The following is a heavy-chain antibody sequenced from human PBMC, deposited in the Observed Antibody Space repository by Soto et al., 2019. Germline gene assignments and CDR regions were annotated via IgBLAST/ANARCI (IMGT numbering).Heavy chain of an antibody. J-gene: IGHJ1*01. D-gene: IGHD5-18*01. CDR1: GGTFSSYA. V-gene: IGHV1-69*12. CDR3: ARGPWIQLWSH. CDR2: IIHIFGTA. Sequence: QVQLVQSGAEVKKPGSSVKVSCKASGGTFSSYAISWVRQAPGQGLEWMGGIIHIFGTANYAQKFQGSVPXPXXESTSTAYMELSSLRSEDTAVYYCARGPWIQLWSHWGQGTLVTVSS.